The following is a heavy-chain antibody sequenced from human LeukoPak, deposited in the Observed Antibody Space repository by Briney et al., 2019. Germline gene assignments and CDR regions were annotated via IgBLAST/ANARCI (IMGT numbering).Heavy chain of an antibody. V-gene: IGHV3-21*01. CDR3: TRVGDSDRLKNDAFDI. Sequence: PGGSLRLSCAASGFTFSDYAMIWVRQALGKGLEWVSYISPTNSFLYYSDSVRGRFTITRDNAKNSLYLQMDTLRAEDTAVYYCTRVGDSDRLKNDAFDIWGQGTMVTVSS. D-gene: IGHD3-16*01. CDR1: GFTFSDYA. CDR2: ISPTNSFL. J-gene: IGHJ3*02.